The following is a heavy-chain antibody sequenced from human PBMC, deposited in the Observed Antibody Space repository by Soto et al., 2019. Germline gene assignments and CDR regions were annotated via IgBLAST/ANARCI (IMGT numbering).Heavy chain of an antibody. V-gene: IGHV4-30-2*01. CDR1: GGSISSGGYS. CDR2: IYHGVST. CDR3: ARGPTLGY. J-gene: IGHJ4*02. Sequence: PSETLSLTCAVSGGSISSGGYSWSWIRQPPGKGLECIGYIYHGVSTYYNPSLKSRVTISVDRSKNQFSLKLSSVTAADTAVYYCARGPTLGYWGQGTLVTVS.